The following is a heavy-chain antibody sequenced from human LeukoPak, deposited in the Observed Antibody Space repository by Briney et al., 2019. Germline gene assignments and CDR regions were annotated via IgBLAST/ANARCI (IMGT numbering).Heavy chain of an antibody. V-gene: IGHV1-2*02. CDR1: VYTFTVYY. J-gene: IGHJ4*02. CDR2: INPNSGGT. CDR3: ARVHYYGDYSNDY. Sequence: ASVTVSFKSSVYTFTVYYIHWVRQAPGQGLEWMGWINPNSGGTNYAQKFQGRVTMTRDTSISTAYMELSRLRSDDTAMYYCARVHYYGDYSNDYWGQGTLVTVSS. D-gene: IGHD4-17*01.